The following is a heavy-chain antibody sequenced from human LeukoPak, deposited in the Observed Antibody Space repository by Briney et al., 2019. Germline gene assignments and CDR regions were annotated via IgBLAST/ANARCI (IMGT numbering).Heavy chain of an antibody. V-gene: IGHV3-23*01. D-gene: IGHD5-12*01. CDR2: LSSSGGST. J-gene: IGHJ4*02. CDR3: AKGSSPYNAYAPWGDF. CDR1: GFTFSSYA. Sequence: HPGGSLRLSCAASGFTFSSYAMNWVRQAPGKGLEWVSSLSSSGGSTYYADSVKGRFTISRDNSKNTLWLQMNSLRAEDTALYYCAKGSSPYNAYAPWGDFWGQGTLVTVSS.